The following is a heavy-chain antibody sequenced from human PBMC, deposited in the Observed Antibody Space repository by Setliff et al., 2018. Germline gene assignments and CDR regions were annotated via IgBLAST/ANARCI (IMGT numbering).Heavy chain of an antibody. D-gene: IGHD2-15*01. J-gene: IGHJ4*02. CDR1: GYNFITLG. Sequence: GASVKVSCKTSGYNFITLGINWVRQAPGQGLEWVGWISPYSGKTDYAQKFQGRVIMTIDSPTTTAYMELKTLRSDDTAVYYCARGRGPDIVVTIPGDYWGQGTQVTVSS. V-gene: IGHV1-18*01. CDR3: ARGRGPDIVVTIPGDY. CDR2: ISPYSGKT.